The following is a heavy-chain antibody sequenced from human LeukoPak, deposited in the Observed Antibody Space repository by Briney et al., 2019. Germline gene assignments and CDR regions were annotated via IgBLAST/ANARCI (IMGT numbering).Heavy chain of an antibody. CDR3: PRDPIQLWLRGGRYGMDV. D-gene: IGHD5-18*01. J-gene: IGHJ6*02. Sequence: GRSLRLSCAASGFTFSSYGMHWVRQAPRKGLEWVAGIWYDGSNKYYADSVKGRFTISRDNAKNTLYLQMNSLRAEDTAVYYCPRDPIQLWLRGGRYGMDVWGQGTTVTVSS. V-gene: IGHV3-33*01. CDR2: IWYDGSNK. CDR1: GFTFSSYG.